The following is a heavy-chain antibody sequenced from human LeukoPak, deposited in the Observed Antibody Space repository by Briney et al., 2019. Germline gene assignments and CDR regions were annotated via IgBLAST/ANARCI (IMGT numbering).Heavy chain of an antibody. Sequence: SETLSLTCTVSGASISSGAYYWSWIRQHPGKGLECIGYIYYSGSTYYNPSLKSRVTISVDTSKNQFSLNLRSVTAADTAVYYCARDSSTWWFDDWGQGTLVTVSS. CDR1: GASISSGAYY. V-gene: IGHV4-31*03. CDR2: IYYSGST. D-gene: IGHD6-13*01. J-gene: IGHJ4*02. CDR3: ARDSSTWWFDD.